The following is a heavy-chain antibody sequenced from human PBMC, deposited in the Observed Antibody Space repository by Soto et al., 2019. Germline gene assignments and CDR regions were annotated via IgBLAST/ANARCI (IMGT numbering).Heavy chain of an antibody. CDR2: IIPIFGTA. J-gene: IGHJ6*02. D-gene: IGHD2-15*01. V-gene: IGHV1-69*06. CDR3: ARDRSLFYCSGGSCYYYGMDV. CDR1: GGTFSSYA. Sequence: GASVKVSCKASGGTFSSYAISWVRQAPGQGLEWMGGIIPIFGTANYAKKFQGRVTITADKSTSTPYMELSSLRSEDTAVYYCARDRSLFYCSGGSCYYYGMDVWGQGTTVTVS.